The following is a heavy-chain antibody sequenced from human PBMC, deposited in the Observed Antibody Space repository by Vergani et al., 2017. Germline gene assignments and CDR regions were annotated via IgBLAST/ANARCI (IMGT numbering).Heavy chain of an antibody. CDR1: GFTFSDYY. CDR3: AKDRTALMTTMTTGGNDY. CDR2: ISSSSSYT. J-gene: IGHJ4*02. Sequence: QVQLVESGGGLVKPGGSLRLSCAASGFTFSDYYMSWIRQAPGKGLEWVSYISSSSSYTNYADSVKGRFTISRDNAKNSLYLQMNSLRAEDTAVYYCAKDRTALMTTMTTGGNDYWGQGTLVTVSS. D-gene: IGHD4-17*01. V-gene: IGHV3-11*06.